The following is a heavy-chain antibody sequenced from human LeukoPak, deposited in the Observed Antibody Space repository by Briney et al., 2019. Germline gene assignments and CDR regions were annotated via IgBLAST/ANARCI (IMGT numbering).Heavy chain of an antibody. Sequence: SETLSLTCTVSGGSISSSSYYWGWIRQPPGKGLEWIGEINHSGSTNYNPSLKSRVTISVDTSKNQFSLSLSSVTAADTAVYYCARGNLVATLYFDYWGQGALVTVSS. CDR2: INHSGST. V-gene: IGHV4-39*07. CDR3: ARGNLVATLYFDY. J-gene: IGHJ4*02. D-gene: IGHD5-12*01. CDR1: GGSISSSSYY.